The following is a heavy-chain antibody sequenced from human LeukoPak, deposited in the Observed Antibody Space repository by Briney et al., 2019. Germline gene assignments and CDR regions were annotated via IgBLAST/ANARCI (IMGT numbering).Heavy chain of an antibody. CDR3: ARDLRITMVRGVRIDWFDP. D-gene: IGHD3-10*01. J-gene: IGHJ5*02. CDR1: GYTFTGYY. Sequence: ASVKVSCKASGYTFTGYYMHWVRQAPGRGLEWMGWINPNSGGTNYAQKFQGRVTMTRDTSISTAYMELSRLRSDDTAVYYCARDLRITMVRGVRIDWFDPWGQGTLVTVSS. CDR2: INPNSGGT. V-gene: IGHV1-2*02.